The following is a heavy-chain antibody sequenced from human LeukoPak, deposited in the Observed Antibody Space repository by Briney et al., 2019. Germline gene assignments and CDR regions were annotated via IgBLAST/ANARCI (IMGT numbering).Heavy chain of an antibody. Sequence: SETLSLTCTVSGGSISSYYWSWIRQPPGKGLEWIGYIYYSGSTNYNPSLKSRVTISVDTSKNQFSLKLSSVTAADTAMYYCARVSGGSCCGIDYWGQGTLVTVSS. J-gene: IGHJ4*02. CDR3: ARVSGGSCCGIDY. D-gene: IGHD2-15*01. V-gene: IGHV4-59*01. CDR2: IYYSGST. CDR1: GGSISSYY.